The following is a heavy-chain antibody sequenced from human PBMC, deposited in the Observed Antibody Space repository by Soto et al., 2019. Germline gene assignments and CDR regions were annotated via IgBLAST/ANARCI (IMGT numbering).Heavy chain of an antibody. CDR3: ARAIGWFGELLGGYYFDY. J-gene: IGHJ4*02. CDR1: GGSISSGGYS. Sequence: QLQLQESGSGLVKPSQTLSLTCAVSGGSISSGGYSWSWIRQPPGKGLEWIGYVYHSGSTYYNPSLESHVTISVDRSKNQFSLKLNSVTAADTAVYYCARAIGWFGELLGGYYFDYWGQGTLVTVSS. D-gene: IGHD3-10*01. V-gene: IGHV4-30-2*01. CDR2: VYHSGST.